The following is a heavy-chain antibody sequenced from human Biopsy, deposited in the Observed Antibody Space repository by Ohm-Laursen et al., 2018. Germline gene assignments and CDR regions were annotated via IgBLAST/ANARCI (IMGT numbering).Heavy chain of an antibody. V-gene: IGHV4-59*01. CDR3: ARTPRDSFWSGSYKRGLWFDP. CDR1: GDSISSYY. Sequence: SETLSLTCTVSGDSISSYYWSWIRQPPGKGLQWIGYVYYTGSTDYNPSLQSRVTISVDTSKNHFSLQVNSVTAADTAVYYCARTPRDSFWSGSYKRGLWFDPWGQGTLVIVSS. D-gene: IGHD3-3*01. J-gene: IGHJ5*02. CDR2: VYYTGST.